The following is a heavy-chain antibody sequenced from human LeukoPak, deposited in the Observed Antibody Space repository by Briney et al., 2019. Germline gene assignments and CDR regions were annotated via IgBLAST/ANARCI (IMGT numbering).Heavy chain of an antibody. CDR2: IYYSGST. D-gene: IGHD3-10*01. V-gene: IGHV4-31*03. Sequence: SQTLSLTCTVSGGSISSGGYYWSWIRQHPGKGLEWIGYIYYSGSTYYNPSLKSRVTISVDTSKNQFSLKLSSVTAADTAVYYCARVYGSGSYYSPFDYWGQGTLVTVPS. CDR3: ARVYGSGSYYSPFDY. J-gene: IGHJ4*02. CDR1: GGSISSGGYY.